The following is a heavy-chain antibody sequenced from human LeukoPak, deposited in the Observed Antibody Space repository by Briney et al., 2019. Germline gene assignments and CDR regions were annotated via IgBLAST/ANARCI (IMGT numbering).Heavy chain of an antibody. CDR1: GFTFSSYG. D-gene: IGHD6-19*01. CDR2: IRYDGSNK. J-gene: IGHJ5*02. Sequence: GESLKISCAASGFTFSSYGMHWVRQAPGKGLEWVAFIRYDGSNKYYADSVKGRFTISRDNSKNTLYLQMNSLRAEDTAVYYCAKEGAVAGPNWFDPWGQGTLVTVSS. V-gene: IGHV3-30*02. CDR3: AKEGAVAGPNWFDP.